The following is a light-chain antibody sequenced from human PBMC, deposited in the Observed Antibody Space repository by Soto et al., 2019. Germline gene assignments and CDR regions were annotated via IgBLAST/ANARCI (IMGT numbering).Light chain of an antibody. Sequence: DIQMTQSPSSLSASVGDRVTITCRASQSISSYLNGYQQKPGQAPKLLIYAASSLQSGVPSRFSGSGSGTDFTLTISSLQPEDFATYYCQQCYSTPQTFGQGTKVEIK. CDR1: QSISSY. J-gene: IGKJ1*01. CDR3: QQCYSTPQT. CDR2: AAS. V-gene: IGKV1-39*01.